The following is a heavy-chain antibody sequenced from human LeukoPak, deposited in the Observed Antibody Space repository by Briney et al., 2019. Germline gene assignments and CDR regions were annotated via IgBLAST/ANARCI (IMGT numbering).Heavy chain of an antibody. CDR3: SSLFYGGLSRGDIDY. V-gene: IGHV3-15*01. D-gene: IGHD4-23*01. J-gene: IGHJ4*02. Sequence: GGSLRLSCAASGSTFSNAWTSWVRQGPGKGLEWVGRIKSKTDGGTTDYAAPVKGRFTISRDDSKNTLFLQMNSLKTEDTAVYYCSSLFYGGLSRGDIDYWGQGTLVTVSS. CDR1: GSTFSNAW. CDR2: IKSKTDGGTT.